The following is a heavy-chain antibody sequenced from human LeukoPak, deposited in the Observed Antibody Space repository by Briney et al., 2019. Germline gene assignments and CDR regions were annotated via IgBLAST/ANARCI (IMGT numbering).Heavy chain of an antibody. CDR3: ARGLSSSGWYDYYYYCGMDV. CDR2: INHSGST. J-gene: IGHJ6*02. V-gene: IGHV4-34*01. CDR1: GGSFSGYY. Sequence: PSETLSLTWAVYGGSFSGYYWSWIRQPPGKGLEWIGEINHSGSTNYNPSLKSRVTISVDTSKNQFSLKLSSVTAADTAVYYCARGLSSSGWYDYYYYCGMDVWGQGTTVTVSS. D-gene: IGHD6-19*01.